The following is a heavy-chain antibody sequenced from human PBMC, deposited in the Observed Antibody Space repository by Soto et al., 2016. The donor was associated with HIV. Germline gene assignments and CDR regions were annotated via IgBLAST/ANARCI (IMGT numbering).Heavy chain of an antibody. J-gene: IGHJ3*02. Sequence: QVHLVQSGAEVKKPGASVKVSCKVSGYTFTTYDIYWVRQASGQGLEWMGWMNPKSGNTGYAQKFQGRVTITRNTSISTAYMEMRSLRFEDTAVYYCARGRVVGASSAFDIWGQGTMVTVSS. CDR3: ARGRVVGASSAFDI. V-gene: IGHV1-8*03. CDR1: GYTFTTYD. D-gene: IGHD1-26*01. CDR2: MNPKSGNT.